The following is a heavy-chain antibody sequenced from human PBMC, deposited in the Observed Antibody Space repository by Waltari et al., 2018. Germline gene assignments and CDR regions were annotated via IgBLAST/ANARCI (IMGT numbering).Heavy chain of an antibody. CDR3: ARGRIVGATSGRYFDY. CDR2: INHSGRT. Sequence: QVQLQQWGAGLLKPSETLSLTCAVYGGSFSGYYWSWIRQPPGKGLEWNGEINHSGRTNYNPSLKSRVTISVDTSKNQFSLKLSSVTAADTAVYYCARGRIVGATSGRYFDYWGQGTLVTVSS. J-gene: IGHJ4*02. CDR1: GGSFSGYY. V-gene: IGHV4-34*01. D-gene: IGHD1-26*01.